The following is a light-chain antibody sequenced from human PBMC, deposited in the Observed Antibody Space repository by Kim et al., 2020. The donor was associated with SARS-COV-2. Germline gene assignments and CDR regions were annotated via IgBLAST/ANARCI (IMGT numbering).Light chain of an antibody. V-gene: IGLV2-14*03. CDR3: SSYTLSSTWV. J-gene: IGLJ3*02. CDR1: SSDVGGYDY. CDR2: AVT. Sequence: AVTIYCTGTSSDVGGYDYVSWYQQHTGKAPKRMIYAVTKRPAGVSNRFTGSKSGNTASLTISGLQAEDEADYYCSSYTLSSTWVFGGGTQLTVL.